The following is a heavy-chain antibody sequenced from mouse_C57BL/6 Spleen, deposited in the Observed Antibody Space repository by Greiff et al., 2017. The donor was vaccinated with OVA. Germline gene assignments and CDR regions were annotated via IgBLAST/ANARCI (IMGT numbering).Heavy chain of an antibody. CDR1: GFTFSSYA. CDR2: ISSGGDYI. V-gene: IGHV5-9-1*02. Sequence: EVKLQESGEGLVKPGGSLKLSCAASGFTFSSYAMSWVRQTPEQMLEWVAYISSGGDYIYYADTVKGRFTISRDNARNTLYLQMSSLKSEDTAMDYCTREGRGYAMDYWGQGTTVTVSS. CDR3: TREGRGYAMDY. J-gene: IGHJ4*01. D-gene: IGHD3-3*01.